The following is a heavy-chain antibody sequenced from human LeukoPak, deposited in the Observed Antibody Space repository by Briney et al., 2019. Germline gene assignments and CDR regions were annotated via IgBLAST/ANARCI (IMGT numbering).Heavy chain of an antibody. CDR1: GFTFSSYS. CDR3: ARDHREYSGYDLGY. V-gene: IGHV3-21*01. Sequence: PGGSLRLSCAASGFTFSSYSMNWVRQAPGKGLEWVSSISSSSSYIYYADSVKGRFTISRDNAKNSLYLQMNSLRAEDTAVYYCARDHREYSGYDLGYWGQGTLVTVSS. D-gene: IGHD5-12*01. J-gene: IGHJ4*02. CDR2: ISSSSSYI.